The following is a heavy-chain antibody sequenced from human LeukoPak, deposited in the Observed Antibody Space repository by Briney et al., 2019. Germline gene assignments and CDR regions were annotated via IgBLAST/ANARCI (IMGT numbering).Heavy chain of an antibody. Sequence: GGSLRLSCAASGFTFSNYWMHWVRQAPGKGLVWVSRINSDGRSTKYADSVKGRFTISRDNAKHTLYLQMNSLSAEDTAVYYCVRDRAVSPFPPDAFDMWGQGTMVTVAS. J-gene: IGHJ3*02. CDR1: GFTFSNYW. D-gene: IGHD4-17*01. CDR3: VRDRAVSPFPPDAFDM. V-gene: IGHV3-74*01. CDR2: INSDGRST.